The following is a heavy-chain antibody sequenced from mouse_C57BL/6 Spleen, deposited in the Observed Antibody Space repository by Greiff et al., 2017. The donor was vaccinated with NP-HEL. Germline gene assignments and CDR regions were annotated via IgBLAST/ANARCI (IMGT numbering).Heavy chain of an antibody. Sequence: EVQLQQSGPELVKPGASVKISCKASGYTFTDYYMNWVKQSHGKSLEWIGDINPNNGGTSYNQKFKGKATLTVDKSSSTAYMELRSLTSEDSAVYYCAGGNPWAYWGQGTLVTVSA. CDR3: AGGNPWAY. CDR2: INPNNGGT. V-gene: IGHV1-26*01. J-gene: IGHJ3*01. CDR1: GYTFTDYY.